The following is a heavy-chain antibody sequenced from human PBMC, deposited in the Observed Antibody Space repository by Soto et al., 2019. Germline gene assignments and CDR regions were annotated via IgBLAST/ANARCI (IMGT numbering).Heavy chain of an antibody. Sequence: ASVKVSCKASGYLFTGYYIHWVGQAPGQGLEWMGWMNPYSGGTTYAQKFQGGFTMTRETSISTAYMELSRLRSDDTAVYYCARGVLSGSYVGEDAFDMWGQGTIVNVSS. CDR2: MNPYSGGT. J-gene: IGHJ3*02. CDR3: ARGVLSGSYVGEDAFDM. D-gene: IGHD3-3*01. CDR1: GYLFTGYY. V-gene: IGHV1-2*02.